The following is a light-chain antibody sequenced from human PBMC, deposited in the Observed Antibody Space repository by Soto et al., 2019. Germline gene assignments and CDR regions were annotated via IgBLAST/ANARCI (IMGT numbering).Light chain of an antibody. CDR2: DVS. J-gene: IGKJ1*01. V-gene: IGKV3-11*01. CDR3: QQYNNWPPWT. CDR1: QNISNY. Sequence: IVLTQSPATLSLSPGTSATLSCRASQNISNYLIWYQQKPGQAPRLLIYDVSNRATGIPARFSGSGSGTEFTLTIRSLQSEDFAVYYCQQYNNWPPWTVGQGTKVDIK.